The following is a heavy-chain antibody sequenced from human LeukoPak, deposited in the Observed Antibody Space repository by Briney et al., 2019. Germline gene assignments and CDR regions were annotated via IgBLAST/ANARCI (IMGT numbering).Heavy chain of an antibody. CDR3: ARDLGYCSTASCYAWFDP. D-gene: IGHD2-2*01. V-gene: IGHV4-59*01. Sequence: SETLSLTCTVSGGSISSYYWSWIRQPPGKGLEWIGDIYYSGNSNCNPSLNSRVTISVDTSKNQFSLRLSSVTAADTAIYYCARDLGYCSTASCYAWFDPWGQGTLVTVSS. CDR2: IYYSGNS. CDR1: GGSISSYY. J-gene: IGHJ5*02.